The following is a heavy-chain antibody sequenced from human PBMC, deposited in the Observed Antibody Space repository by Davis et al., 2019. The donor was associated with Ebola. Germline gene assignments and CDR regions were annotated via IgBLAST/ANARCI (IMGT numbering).Heavy chain of an antibody. V-gene: IGHV1-2*02. D-gene: IGHD1-14*01. CDR2: MNPNSGGT. J-gene: IGHJ6*02. CDR3: ARGSTTGWTNYYYYYGMDV. Sequence: ASVKVSCKASGYTFTDYYIQWVRQAPGQGLEWMSWMNPNSGGTNSAQKFQGRVTMTRDTSISTAYMELRSLRSDDTAVYYCARGSTTGWTNYYYYYGMDVWGQGTTVTVSS. CDR1: GYTFTDYY.